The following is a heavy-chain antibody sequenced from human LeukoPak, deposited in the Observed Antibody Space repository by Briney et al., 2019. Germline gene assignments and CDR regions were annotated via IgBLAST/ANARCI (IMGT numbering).Heavy chain of an antibody. CDR1: GGSISSGSYY. CDR2: IYTSGST. J-gene: IGHJ5*02. CDR3: ARESYSSGPCWFDP. V-gene: IGHV4-61*02. D-gene: IGHD6-19*01. Sequence: SETLSLTCTVSGGSISSGSYYWSWIRQPAGKGLEWIGRIYTSGSTNYNPSLKSRVTIPVDTSKNQFSLKLSSVTAADTAVYYCARESYSSGPCWFDPWGQGTLVTVSS.